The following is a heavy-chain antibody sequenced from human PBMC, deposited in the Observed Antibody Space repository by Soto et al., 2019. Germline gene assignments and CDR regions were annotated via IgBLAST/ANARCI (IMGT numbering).Heavy chain of an antibody. J-gene: IGHJ6*02. V-gene: IGHV4-34*01. CDR3: AREGYCSSTSCYWGAYYYYGMDV. CDR1: GGSFSGYY. D-gene: IGHD2-2*01. Sequence: QVQLQQWGAGLLKPSETLSLTCAIYGGSFSGYYWSWIRQPPGKGLEWIGEINHSGSTNYNPSLKSRVTISVDTSKTQFSLKLSSVTAADTAVYYCAREGYCSSTSCYWGAYYYYGMDVWGQGTTVTVSS. CDR2: INHSGST.